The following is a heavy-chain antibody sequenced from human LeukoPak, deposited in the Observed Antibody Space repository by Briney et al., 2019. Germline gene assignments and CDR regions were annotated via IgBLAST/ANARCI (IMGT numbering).Heavy chain of an antibody. J-gene: IGHJ3*02. CDR3: AKVIIVGATFYAFDI. Sequence: PGGSLRLSCAASGFTFSSYAMGWVRQAPGKGLEWVSAISGSGDSTYYADSVKGRFTISRDNSKNTLYLQMNSLRAEDTAVYYCAKVIIVGATFYAFDIWGQGTMVTVSS. V-gene: IGHV3-23*01. CDR1: GFTFSSYA. D-gene: IGHD1-26*01. CDR2: ISGSGDST.